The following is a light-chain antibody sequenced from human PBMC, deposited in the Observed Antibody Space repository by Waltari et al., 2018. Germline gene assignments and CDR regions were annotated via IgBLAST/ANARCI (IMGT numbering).Light chain of an antibody. CDR3: CSYSTGGSWM. V-gene: IGLV1-40*01. Sequence: QSVLTQPPSVSGAPGQRVTISCTGSSSNIGASYDVHWYQHLPGSAPQLLIYNNNNRPSGVPDRFSGSKSGTSASLAITGLQTEDEADYYCCSYSTGGSWMFGGGTKLTVL. CDR2: NNN. CDR1: SSNIGASYD. J-gene: IGLJ3*02.